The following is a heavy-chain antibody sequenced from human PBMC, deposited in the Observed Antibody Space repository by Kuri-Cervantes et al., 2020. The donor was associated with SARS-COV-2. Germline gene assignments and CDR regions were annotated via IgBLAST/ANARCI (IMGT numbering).Heavy chain of an antibody. CDR3: ARDLPSDYTYYYYYMDV. CDR2: IYTSGST. CDR1: GGSISSYY. J-gene: IGHJ6*03. V-gene: IGHV4-4*07. D-gene: IGHD4/OR15-4a*01. Sequence: GSLRLSCTVSGGSISSYYGSWIWQPAGKGLEWIGRIYTSGSTNYNPSLKSRVTMSVDTSKNQFSLKLSSVTAADTAVYYCARDLPSDYTYYYYYMDVWGKGTTVTVSS.